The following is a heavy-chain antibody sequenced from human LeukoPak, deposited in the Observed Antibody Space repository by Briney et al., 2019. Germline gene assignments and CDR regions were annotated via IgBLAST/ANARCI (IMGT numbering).Heavy chain of an antibody. CDR3: AAENGWRLIGDDPFVI. V-gene: IGHV3-23*01. CDR1: GFTFSNYA. CDR2: VSGSGGST. D-gene: IGHD2-8*01. Sequence: GGSLRLSCAASGFTFSNYAINWVRQAPGKGLEWVSAVSGSGGSTSYADSVKGRLSISRDNSKNTVTLQMNSLGAEDTAVYYCAAENGWRLIGDDPFVIWGQGTRVTVSS. J-gene: IGHJ3*02.